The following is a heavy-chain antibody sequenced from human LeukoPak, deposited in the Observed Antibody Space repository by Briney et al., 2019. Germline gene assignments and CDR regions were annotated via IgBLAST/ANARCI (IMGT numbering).Heavy chain of an antibody. CDR1: GYTFTSYG. CDR3: ARNVLPTNWFDP. CDR2: ISAYNGNT. V-gene: IGHV1-18*01. Sequence: ASVKVSCKASGYTFTSYGISWVRQAPGQGLEWMGWISAYNGNTNYAQKFQGRVTIIADESTSTAYMELSSLRSEDTAVYYCARNVLPTNWFDPWGQGTLVTVSS. D-gene: IGHD3-10*01. J-gene: IGHJ5*02.